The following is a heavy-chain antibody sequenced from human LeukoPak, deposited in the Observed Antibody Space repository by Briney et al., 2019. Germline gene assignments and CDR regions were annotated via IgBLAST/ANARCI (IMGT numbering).Heavy chain of an antibody. J-gene: IGHJ6*02. Sequence: SETLSLTCTVSGGSISSSSYYWGWVRQPPGRGLEWIGSIYYSGSTYYNPSLKSRVTISVDTSKNQFSLKLSSVTAADTAVYYCARHGKARFLGLGNYYGMDVWGQGTTVTVSS. V-gene: IGHV4-39*01. D-gene: IGHD3-3*01. CDR3: ARHGKARFLGLGNYYGMDV. CDR1: GGSISSSSYY. CDR2: IYYSGST.